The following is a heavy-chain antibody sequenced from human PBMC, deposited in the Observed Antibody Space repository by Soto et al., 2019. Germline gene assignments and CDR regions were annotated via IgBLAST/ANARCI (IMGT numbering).Heavy chain of an antibody. CDR1: GYTFTTYA. J-gene: IGHJ6*02. CDR2: INAGNGNT. D-gene: IGHD2-2*01. V-gene: IGHV1-3*05. Sequence: QVQLMQSGAEEKKPGASVKVSCKASGYTFTTYAMHWVRQAPGQRLEWMGWINAGNGNTKYSQKFQGRVTITRATSASTAYMELSSLRSEDTAVYYCAREAIVLVPADNYYYYYGMDVWGQGTTVTVSS. CDR3: AREAIVLVPADNYYYYYGMDV.